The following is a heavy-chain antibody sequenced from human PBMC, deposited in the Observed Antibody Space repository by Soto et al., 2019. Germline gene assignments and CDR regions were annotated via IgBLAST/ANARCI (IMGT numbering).Heavy chain of an antibody. V-gene: IGHV4-59*01. Sequence: SETLSLTCTVSGGFISSNYWSWIRQPPGKGLEWIGYIYYSGSTNYNPSLKSRVSISVDTSKNQFSLNLTSVTAADTAVYYCARGGDLGIFLYFDYWGQGTLVTVS. D-gene: IGHD3-3*01. CDR2: IYYSGST. CDR1: GGFISSNY. CDR3: ARGGDLGIFLYFDY. J-gene: IGHJ4*02.